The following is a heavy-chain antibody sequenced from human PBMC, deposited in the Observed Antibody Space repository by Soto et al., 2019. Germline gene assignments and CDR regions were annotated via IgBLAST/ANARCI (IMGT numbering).Heavy chain of an antibody. CDR2: ISGYSGNA. D-gene: IGHD4-17*01. V-gene: IGHV1-18*04. CDR3: SKRTSVTTGGESDY. J-gene: IGHJ4*02. Sequence: QVQVMQSGAEVKKPGDSVKVSCKTSGYIFSDYGINWVRQAPVQGLEWMGWISGYSGNANLAQKFQGRVTMTTDTSTRTAYMELRRLRSDDTDGYYCSKRTSVTTGGESDYWGQGTLVTVSS. CDR1: GYIFSDYG.